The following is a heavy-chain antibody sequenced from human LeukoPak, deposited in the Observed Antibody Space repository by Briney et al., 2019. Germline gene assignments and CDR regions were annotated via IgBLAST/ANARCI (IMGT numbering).Heavy chain of an antibody. V-gene: IGHV4-61*02. Sequence: SQTLSLTCTVSGVSISSGSHYWSWIRQPAGKGLEWIGRIYTSGSTNYNPSLKSRVTISVDTSKNQFSLKLSSVTAADTAVYYCARDHPVSRKIAAAGTVGDYWGQGTLVTVSS. CDR1: GVSISSGSHY. D-gene: IGHD6-13*01. CDR2: IYTSGST. CDR3: ARDHPVSRKIAAAGTVGDY. J-gene: IGHJ4*02.